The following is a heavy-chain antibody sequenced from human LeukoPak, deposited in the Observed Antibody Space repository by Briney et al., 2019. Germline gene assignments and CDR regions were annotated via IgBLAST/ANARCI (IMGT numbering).Heavy chain of an antibody. CDR2: INPNSGGT. CDR3: ARGDSLIYDILTGSLDY. V-gene: IGHV1-2*02. CDR1: GYTFTIYY. D-gene: IGHD3-9*01. Sequence: ASVKVSFKASGYTFTIYYMHWVRQAPGQGLEWMGWINPNSGGTNYAQKFQGRVTMTRDTSISTAYMELSRLRSDDTAVYYCARGDSLIYDILTGSLDYWGQGTLVTVSS. J-gene: IGHJ4*02.